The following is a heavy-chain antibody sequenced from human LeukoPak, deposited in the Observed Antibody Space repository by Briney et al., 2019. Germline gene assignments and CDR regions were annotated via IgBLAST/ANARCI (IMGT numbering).Heavy chain of an antibody. V-gene: IGHV3-23*01. J-gene: IGHJ4*02. CDR3: AKIALRYFDWLLSYYFDY. D-gene: IGHD3-9*01. Sequence: GGSLRLSCAASGFTFSSYAMSWVRQAPGKGLEWVSAISGSGGSTYYAGSVKGRFTISRDNSKNTLYLQMNSLRAEDTAVYYCAKIALRYFDWLLSYYFDYWGQGTLVTVSS. CDR2: ISGSGGST. CDR1: GFTFSSYA.